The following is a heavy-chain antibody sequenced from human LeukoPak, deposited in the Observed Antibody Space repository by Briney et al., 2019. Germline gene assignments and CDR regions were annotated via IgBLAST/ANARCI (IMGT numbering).Heavy chain of an antibody. CDR2: IYYSGST. D-gene: IGHD3-9*01. V-gene: IGHV4-59*01. J-gene: IGHJ6*04. Sequence: SETLSLTCTVSGGSISSYYWSWIRQPPGKGLEWIGYIYYSGSTNYNPSLKSRVTILVDTSKNQFSLKLSSVTAADTAVYYCAREFYDILTGYYYGMDVWGKGTTVTVSS. CDR3: AREFYDILTGYYYGMDV. CDR1: GGSISSYY.